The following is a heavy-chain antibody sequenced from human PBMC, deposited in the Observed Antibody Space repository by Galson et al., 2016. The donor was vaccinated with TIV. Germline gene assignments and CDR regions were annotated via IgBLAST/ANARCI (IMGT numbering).Heavy chain of an antibody. V-gene: IGHV4-4*07. CDR1: GGSVSRYY. J-gene: IGHJ4*02. CDR2: IFTDGTT. Sequence: ETRSLTCSVSGGSVSRYYWSWVRQSPGKGLEWIGRIFTDGTTTYNPSLKSRVAISVDTSRRQFSLRLRSVTAADTALYYCATVNTNSRKYFDYWGQGIQVTVS. CDR3: ATVNTNSRKYFDY. D-gene: IGHD5-18*01.